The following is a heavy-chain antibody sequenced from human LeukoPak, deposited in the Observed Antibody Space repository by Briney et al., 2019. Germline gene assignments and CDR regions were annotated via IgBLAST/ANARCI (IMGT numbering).Heavy chain of an antibody. J-gene: IGHJ4*02. Sequence: GGSLTLSCAASGFTFSGFWMHWVRQAPGHGLVWVSRINSDGSSTSYADSVKGRFTISRDSAKNTLYLQMNSLRAEDTAVYYCARGFGSGWDYWGQGTLVTVSS. V-gene: IGHV3-74*01. CDR1: GFTFSGFW. CDR3: ARGFGSGWDY. D-gene: IGHD6-19*01. CDR2: INSDGSST.